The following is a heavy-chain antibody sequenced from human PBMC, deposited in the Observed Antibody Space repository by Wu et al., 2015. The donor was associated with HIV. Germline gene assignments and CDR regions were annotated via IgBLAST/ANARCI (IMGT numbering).Heavy chain of an antibody. D-gene: IGHD4/OR15-4a*01. V-gene: IGHV1-2*02. CDR2: MNPRNGYI. Sequence: QVQLVQSGAEVKKPGASVKVSCKASGYTFTSYYMHWVRQAPGQGLEWMGWMNPRNGYIKPAQRFQDRITLSTNNSAHTAYMELKSLTSDDTAIYFCARVQFDPNYYTYFDLWGQGTLVTVSS. J-gene: IGHJ5*01. CDR1: GYTFTSYY. CDR3: ARVQFDPNYYTYFDL.